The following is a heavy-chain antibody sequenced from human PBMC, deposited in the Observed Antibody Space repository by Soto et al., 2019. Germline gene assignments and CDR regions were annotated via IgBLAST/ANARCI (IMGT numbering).Heavy chain of an antibody. J-gene: IGHJ4*02. CDR3: ARGLYYGSGSYSFDY. V-gene: IGHV4-59*11. CDR2: IYYSGST. Sequence: SETLSLTCTVSGGSISSHYWSWIRQPPGKGLEWIGYIYYSGSTNYNPSLKSRVTISVDTSKNQFSLKLSSVTAADTAVYYCARGLYYGSGSYSFDYWGQGTLVTV. D-gene: IGHD3-10*01. CDR1: GGSISSHY.